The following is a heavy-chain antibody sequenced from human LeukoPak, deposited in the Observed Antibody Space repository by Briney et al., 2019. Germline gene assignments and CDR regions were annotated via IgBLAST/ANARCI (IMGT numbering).Heavy chain of an antibody. CDR3: ARVPATVKADY. Sequence: QAGGSLILSCAVSGFTFSNYWMSWVRQAPGKGLEWVANINQDGSATYYVVSVKGRFTISRDNAKNSLLLHMNNLRAEDTALYYCARVPATVKADYWGQGTLVTVSS. CDR2: INQDGSAT. CDR1: GFTFSNYW. J-gene: IGHJ4*02. D-gene: IGHD6-25*01. V-gene: IGHV3-7*04.